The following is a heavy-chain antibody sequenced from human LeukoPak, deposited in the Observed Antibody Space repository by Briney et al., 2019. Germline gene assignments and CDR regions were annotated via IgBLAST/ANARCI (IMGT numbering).Heavy chain of an antibody. J-gene: IGHJ4*02. Sequence: SETLPLTCTVSGGSISSYYWSWLRQPPGKGLKWIGYIYYSGSTDYNPSLKSRVAISVDTSKNQFSLKLSSVTAADTAVYYCARGAYGGWLHPFDYWGQGSEVAVSS. CDR2: IYYSGST. CDR3: ARGAYGGWLHPFDY. CDR1: GGSISSYY. V-gene: IGHV4-59*01. D-gene: IGHD5-12*01.